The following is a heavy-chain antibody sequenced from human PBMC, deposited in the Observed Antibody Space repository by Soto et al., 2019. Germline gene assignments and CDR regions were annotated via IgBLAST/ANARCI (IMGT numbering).Heavy chain of an antibody. V-gene: IGHV1-18*01. D-gene: IGHD3-22*01. Sequence: ASVNVSCKASGYTFTNHGISWVRQAPGQGLEWMGWISAYNGDTKYAQKFQGRVTMTTDTSTSTAYMELRSLRSDDTAMYYCARDPSNSSGYYQFFDSWGQGSQVTVSS. CDR2: ISAYNGDT. J-gene: IGHJ4*02. CDR1: GYTFTNHG. CDR3: ARDPSNSSGYYQFFDS.